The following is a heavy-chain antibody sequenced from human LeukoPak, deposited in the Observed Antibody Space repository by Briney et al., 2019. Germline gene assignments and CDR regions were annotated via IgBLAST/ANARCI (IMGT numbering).Heavy chain of an antibody. CDR2: ISGGGIT. V-gene: IGHV3-23*01. J-gene: IGHJ4*02. Sequence: PGGSLRLSCAASGFTFSTYAMSWVRQAPGQGLEWVSAISGGGITYYADSVKGRLTISRDNSKNTLYLQMDSLRAEDTAVYYCAKSLTEWELRDFDYWGQGTLVTVSS. CDR3: AKSLTEWELRDFDY. D-gene: IGHD1-26*01. CDR1: GFTFSTYA.